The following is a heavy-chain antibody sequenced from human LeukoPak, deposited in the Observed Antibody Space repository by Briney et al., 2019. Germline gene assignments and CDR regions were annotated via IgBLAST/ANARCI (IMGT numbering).Heavy chain of an antibody. Sequence: SETLSLTCSVSGGSISGYYWSWVRQPPGEGLEWIGDVYYSGTTDYNPSLKSRVTISIDTSKNQLSLKLTSVTAADTAVYYCARHGGGSNSVFYSDYWGQGALVTVSS. V-gene: IGHV4-59*08. CDR2: VYYSGTT. CDR1: GGSISGYY. CDR3: ARHGGGSNSVFYSDY. D-gene: IGHD3-16*01. J-gene: IGHJ4*02.